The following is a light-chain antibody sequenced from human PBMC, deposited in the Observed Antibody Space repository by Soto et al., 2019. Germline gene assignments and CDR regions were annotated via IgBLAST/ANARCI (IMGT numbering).Light chain of an antibody. V-gene: IGLV2-14*01. Sequence: QSVLTQPASVSGSPGQSITISCTGASSDIGGYNYVSWYQHHPGKAPKLLIYEVTNRPSGVSNRFSGSKSGKTASLTISGLQADDEADYYCSSYTTSGSLFYVFGTGTKVTVL. CDR1: SSDIGGYNY. CDR2: EVT. J-gene: IGLJ1*01. CDR3: SSYTTSGSLFYV.